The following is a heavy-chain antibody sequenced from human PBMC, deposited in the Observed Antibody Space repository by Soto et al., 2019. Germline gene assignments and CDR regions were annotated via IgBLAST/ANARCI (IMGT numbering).Heavy chain of an antibody. D-gene: IGHD5-12*01. Sequence: GLSLRRSCAGSVFTFSTYTMHWVLQAPGKGLEWVSGVSGGDGSTYYADSLKGRFSISRDNAKNTVDLQINSLTAEDTAVYYCTKQGYYWYFDIWGRGTLVTVSS. V-gene: IGHV3-23*01. CDR2: VSGGDGST. CDR1: VFTFSTYT. J-gene: IGHJ2*01. CDR3: TKQGYYWYFDI.